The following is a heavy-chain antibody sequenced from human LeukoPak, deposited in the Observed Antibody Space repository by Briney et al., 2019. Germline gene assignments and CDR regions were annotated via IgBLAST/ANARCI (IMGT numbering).Heavy chain of an antibody. Sequence: PSETLSQTCTVSGGSISGYYCSWIRQPPGKGLEWIGYTYYSGTTNYNPSLKSRVTISVDTSKNQFSLKLRSVTAADTAVYYCARHVGYGNNWFDPWGQGVPVTVSS. D-gene: IGHD5-18*01. CDR2: TYYSGTT. CDR1: GGSISGYY. CDR3: ARHVGYGNNWFDP. V-gene: IGHV4-59*08. J-gene: IGHJ5*02.